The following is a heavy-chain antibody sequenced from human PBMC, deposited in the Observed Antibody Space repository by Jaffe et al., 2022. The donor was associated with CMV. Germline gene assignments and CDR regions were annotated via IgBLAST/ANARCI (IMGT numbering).Heavy chain of an antibody. V-gene: IGHV3-48*02. Sequence: EVQLVESGGGLVQPGGSLRLSCAASGFTFSSYSMNWVRQAPGKGLEWVSYISSSSSTIYYADSVKGRFTISRDNAKNSLYLQMNSLRDEDTAVYYCARSQTSPVKVVGATPRPYFDYWGQGTLVTVSS. D-gene: IGHD1-26*01. CDR3: ARSQTSPVKVVGATPRPYFDY. CDR2: ISSSSSTI. J-gene: IGHJ4*02. CDR1: GFTFSSYS.